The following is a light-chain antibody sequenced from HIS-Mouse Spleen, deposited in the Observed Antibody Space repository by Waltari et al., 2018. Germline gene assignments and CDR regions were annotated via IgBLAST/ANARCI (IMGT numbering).Light chain of an antibody. CDR2: AAS. CDR1: QGIGSY. V-gene: IGKV1D-8*02. CDR3: QQYYSFPRT. J-gene: IGKJ1*01. Sequence: AIWRTQSPSLLSASTGDRVTISCRMSQGIGSYLAWYQQKPGKAPELLIYAASTLQSGVPSRFSGSGSGTDFTLTISCLQSEDFATYYCQQYYSFPRTFGQGTKVEIK.